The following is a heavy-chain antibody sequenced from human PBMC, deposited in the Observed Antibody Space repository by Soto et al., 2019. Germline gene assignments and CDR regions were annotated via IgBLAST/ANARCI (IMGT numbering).Heavy chain of an antibody. CDR3: GIYCNSSGCRHLYYFDD. D-gene: IGHD2-2*01. J-gene: IGHJ4*02. CDR1: DGSISTYY. Sequence: SQSLSLAXTLSDGSISTYYCNWIRQPAGKRLEWLGRIVASGSTAYDPSLKSRVTMSVDTYQAQFFMKLAPLTASDTPSSSRGIYCNSSGCRHLYYFDDWGLGTLVTVSS. CDR2: IVASGST. V-gene: IGHV4-4*07.